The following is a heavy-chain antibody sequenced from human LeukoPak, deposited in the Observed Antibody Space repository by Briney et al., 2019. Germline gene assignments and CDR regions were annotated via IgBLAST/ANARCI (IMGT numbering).Heavy chain of an antibody. Sequence: ASVKVSCKASGYTFTNYNVNWVRQATGQGLEWMGWMNPISGYTGYAQKFQGRVTMTRDTSISTAYMELSRLRSDDTAVYYCARYTWAWFDPWGQGTLVTVSS. CDR3: ARYTWAWFDP. V-gene: IGHV1-8*01. CDR2: MNPISGYT. D-gene: IGHD1-20*01. J-gene: IGHJ5*02. CDR1: GYTFTNYN.